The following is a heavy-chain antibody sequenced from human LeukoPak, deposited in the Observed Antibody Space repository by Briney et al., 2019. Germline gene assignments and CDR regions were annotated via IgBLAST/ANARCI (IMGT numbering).Heavy chain of an antibody. CDR3: AREIEDCSGGSCYSFAAY. CDR1: GGSISSGGYY. V-gene: IGHV4-30-4*08. Sequence: KTSETLSLTCTVSGGSISSGGYYWSWIRQHPGKGLEWIGYIYYSGSTYYNPSLKSRVTISVDTSKNQFSLKLSSVTAADTAVYYCAREIEDCSGGSCYSFAAYWGQGTLVTVSS. CDR2: IYYSGST. J-gene: IGHJ4*02. D-gene: IGHD2-15*01.